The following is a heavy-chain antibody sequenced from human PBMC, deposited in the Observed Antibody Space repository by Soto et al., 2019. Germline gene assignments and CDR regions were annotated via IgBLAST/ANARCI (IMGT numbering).Heavy chain of an antibody. CDR1: GFTFSNYG. J-gene: IGHJ4*02. CDR3: ARVDGSSGWFMRVGGLIDY. D-gene: IGHD6-19*01. Sequence: QVQLVESGGGVVQPGRSLRLSCAASGFTFSNYGMHWVRQAPGKGLEWVAVIWYDGSNKYYADSVKGRFTISRDNFKNTLYLQMHSLRAEDTAVYYCARVDGSSGWFMRVGGLIDYWGQGTLVTVSS. V-gene: IGHV3-33*01. CDR2: IWYDGSNK.